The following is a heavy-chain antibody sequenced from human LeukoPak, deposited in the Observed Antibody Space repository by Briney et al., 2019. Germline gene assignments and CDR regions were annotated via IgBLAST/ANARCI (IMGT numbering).Heavy chain of an antibody. J-gene: IGHJ4*02. CDR3: ARGLGSYPYYFDY. D-gene: IGHD1-26*01. CDR2: IYYSGNT. V-gene: IGHV4-39*07. CDR1: GGSISSSSYY. Sequence: SSETLSLTCTVSGGSISSSSYYWGWIRQPPGKGLEWIGGIYYSGNTYYNPSLKSRVTISVDTSKNQFSPKVTSVTAADTAVYYCARGLGSYPYYFDYWGQGTLVTVSS.